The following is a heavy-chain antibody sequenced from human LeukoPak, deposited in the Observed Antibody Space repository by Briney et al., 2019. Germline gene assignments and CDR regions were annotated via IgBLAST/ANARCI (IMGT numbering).Heavy chain of an antibody. Sequence: GRSLRLSCAASGFTFSSFAMHWVRQAPGKGLEWVALISYDGANKYCADSVKGRFTISRDNSKNTLYLQMNSLRPEDTAVYYCAKVGHYHDFDYWGQGTLVTVSS. CDR2: ISYDGANK. CDR3: AKVGHYHDFDY. V-gene: IGHV3-30*18. D-gene: IGHD3-3*01. J-gene: IGHJ4*02. CDR1: GFTFSSFA.